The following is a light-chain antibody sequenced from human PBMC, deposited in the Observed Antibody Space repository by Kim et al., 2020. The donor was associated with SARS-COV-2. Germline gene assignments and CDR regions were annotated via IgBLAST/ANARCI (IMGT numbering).Light chain of an antibody. CDR1: SLRSYY. CDR2: SKN. Sequence: SSELTQDPAVSVALGQTVRITCQGDSLRSYYAGWYQQNPGQAPVLFMYSKNYLPSSIPHRFSGSSTLNTASFTITGAHAEDDAAYYSNARCSSSTPVVFG. J-gene: IGLJ2*01. V-gene: IGLV3-19*01. CDR3: NARCSSSTPVV.